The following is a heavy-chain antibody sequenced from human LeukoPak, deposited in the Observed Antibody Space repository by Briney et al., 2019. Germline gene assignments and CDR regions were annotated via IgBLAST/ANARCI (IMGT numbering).Heavy chain of an antibody. CDR3: ARGPSITMVRGGQWYYYMDV. CDR2: INPSGGST. V-gene: IGHV1-46*01. D-gene: IGHD3-10*01. CDR1: GYTFTSYY. Sequence: ASVKVSCKASGYTFTSYYMHWVRHAPGQGLEWMGIINPSGGSTSYAQKFQGRVTMTRDTSTNTVYMELSSLRSEDTAVYYCARGPSITMVRGGQWYYYMDVWGKGTTVTISS. J-gene: IGHJ6*03.